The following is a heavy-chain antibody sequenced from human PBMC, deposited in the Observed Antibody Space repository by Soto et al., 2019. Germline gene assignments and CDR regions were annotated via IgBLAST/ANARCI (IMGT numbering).Heavy chain of an antibody. CDR1: GWSFSGYY. Sequence: SETLSLTCAVYGWSFSGYYWTWIRQPPGTGLEWIGEINHSGSTNYNPSLKSRVTISVDTSKNQFSLKLTSVTAADTAVYYCARQASGYYYGWFDPWGQGTLVTVSS. D-gene: IGHD3-22*01. CDR3: ARQASGYYYGWFDP. J-gene: IGHJ5*02. V-gene: IGHV4-34*01. CDR2: INHSGST.